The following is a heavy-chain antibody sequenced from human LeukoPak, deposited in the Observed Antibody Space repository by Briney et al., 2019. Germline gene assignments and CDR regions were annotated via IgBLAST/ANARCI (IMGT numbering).Heavy chain of an antibody. Sequence: GGSVKVSCKASGGTFSSYAISWVRQAPGQGLEWMGGIIPIFGTANYAQKFQGRVTITADESTSTAYMELSSLRSEDTAVYYCASTAHSGYDCLKDYWGQGTLVTVSS. J-gene: IGHJ4*02. CDR1: GGTFSSYA. CDR3: ASTAHSGYDCLKDY. CDR2: IIPIFGTA. V-gene: IGHV1-69*13. D-gene: IGHD5-12*01.